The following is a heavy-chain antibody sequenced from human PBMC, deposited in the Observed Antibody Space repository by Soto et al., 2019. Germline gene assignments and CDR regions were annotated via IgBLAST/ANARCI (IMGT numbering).Heavy chain of an antibody. D-gene: IGHD3-3*01. Sequence: VASVKVSCKASGYTFTSYYMHWVRQAPGQGLELMGWISAYDGKTTYAEKFQGRVTMTTDASTSTAYMELRSLRSDDTAVYYCARDPHEYWTSYWFDPWGQGTQVTVSS. CDR2: ISAYDGKT. CDR1: GYTFTSYY. J-gene: IGHJ5*02. V-gene: IGHV1-18*04. CDR3: ARDPHEYWTSYWFDP.